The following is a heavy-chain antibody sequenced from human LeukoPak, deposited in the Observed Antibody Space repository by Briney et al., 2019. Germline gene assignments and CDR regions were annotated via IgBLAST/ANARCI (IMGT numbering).Heavy chain of an antibody. J-gene: IGHJ2*01. D-gene: IGHD4-17*01. V-gene: IGHV4-34*01. CDR1: GGSFSGYY. CDR2: INHSGST. CDR3: ARALTTVTLLNYWYFDL. Sequence: PSETLYLTCAVYGGSFSGYYWSWIRQPPGKGLEWIGEINHSGSTNYNPSLKSRVTISVDTSKNQFSLKLSSVTAADTAVYYCARALTTVTLLNYWYFDLWGRGTLVTVSS.